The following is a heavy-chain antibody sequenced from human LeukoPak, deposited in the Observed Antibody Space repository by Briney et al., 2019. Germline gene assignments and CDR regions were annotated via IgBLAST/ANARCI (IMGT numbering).Heavy chain of an antibody. D-gene: IGHD3-22*01. Sequence: GGSLRLSCAGSGFSFSSYGMHWVRQAPGKGLEWMAFIRSDGSNKYYADSVKGRFTISRDNSKNTLYLQMNSLRAEDTAVYYCAKDRPDYYDSSGYGVAWFDPWGQGTLVTVSS. V-gene: IGHV3-30*02. CDR1: GFSFSSYG. CDR2: IRSDGSNK. J-gene: IGHJ5*02. CDR3: AKDRPDYYDSSGYGVAWFDP.